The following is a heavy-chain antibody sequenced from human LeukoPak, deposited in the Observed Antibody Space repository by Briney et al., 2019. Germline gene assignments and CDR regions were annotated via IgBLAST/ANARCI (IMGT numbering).Heavy chain of an antibody. D-gene: IGHD2-15*01. V-gene: IGHV1-69*05. CDR1: GGTFSSYA. CDR2: IIPLFGTA. J-gene: IGHJ6*03. CDR3: ARGRGGHCYMDV. Sequence: GASVQVSCKASGGTFSSYAISWVRQAPGQGLEWMGGIIPLFGTANYAQKFQGRVTITTDESTSTAYMELSSLRAEDTAVYYCARGRGGHCYMDVWGKGTTVTVSS.